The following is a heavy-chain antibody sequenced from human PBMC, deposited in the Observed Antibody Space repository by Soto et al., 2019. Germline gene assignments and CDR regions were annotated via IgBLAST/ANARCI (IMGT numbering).Heavy chain of an antibody. J-gene: IGHJ4*02. V-gene: IGHV1-69*06. Sequence: SVKGSCKASGGTFSSYAISWVRQAPGQGLEWMGGIIPIFGTANYAQKFQGRVMITADKSTSTAYMELSSLRSEDTAVYYCARDPGGYYYDSSGYYLSHYWGQGTLVTVSS. CDR1: GGTFSSYA. CDR2: IIPIFGTA. D-gene: IGHD3-22*01. CDR3: ARDPGGYYYDSSGYYLSHY.